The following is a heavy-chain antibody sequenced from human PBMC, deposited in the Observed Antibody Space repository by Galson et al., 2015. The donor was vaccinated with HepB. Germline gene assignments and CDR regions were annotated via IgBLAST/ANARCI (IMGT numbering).Heavy chain of an antibody. CDR3: ARDHYEHYYGSGSYGPYYYYGMDV. V-gene: IGHV3-30*04. Sequence: SLRLSCAASGFTFSTYAMHWVRQAPGKGLEWVAVISYDGSNKYYADSVKGRFTISRDNSKNTLYLQMNSLRPEDTAVYYCARDHYEHYYGSGSYGPYYYYGMDVWGQGTTVTVSS. D-gene: IGHD3-10*01. CDR2: ISYDGSNK. J-gene: IGHJ6*02. CDR1: GFTFSTYA.